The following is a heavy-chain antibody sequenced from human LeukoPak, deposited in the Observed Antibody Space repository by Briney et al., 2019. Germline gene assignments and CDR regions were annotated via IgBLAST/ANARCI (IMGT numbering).Heavy chain of an antibody. CDR2: ISTTGSTI. D-gene: IGHD5-12*01. Sequence: PGGSLRLSCAASGFSFSNYEMNWVRQAPGKGLKWVAYISTTGSTIYYAASVRGRFTISRDNAKNSLYLQMNSLRAEDTAVYYCARGRTWIDAFDIWGQGTMVTVSS. CDR1: GFSFSNYE. CDR3: ARGRTWIDAFDI. V-gene: IGHV3-48*03. J-gene: IGHJ3*02.